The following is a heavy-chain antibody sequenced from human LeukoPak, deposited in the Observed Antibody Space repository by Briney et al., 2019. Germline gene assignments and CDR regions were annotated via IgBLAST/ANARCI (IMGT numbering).Heavy chain of an antibody. Sequence: GRSLRLSCAASGFTFSSYGMHWVRQAPGKGLEWVAVIWYDGSNKHYADSVKGRFTISRDNSKNTLYLQMNSLRAEDTAVYYCAKDRCASSSTSCYTFDYWGQGTLVTVSS. CDR3: AKDRCASSSTSCYTFDY. CDR1: GFTFSSYG. D-gene: IGHD2-2*02. J-gene: IGHJ4*02. V-gene: IGHV3-33*06. CDR2: IWYDGSNK.